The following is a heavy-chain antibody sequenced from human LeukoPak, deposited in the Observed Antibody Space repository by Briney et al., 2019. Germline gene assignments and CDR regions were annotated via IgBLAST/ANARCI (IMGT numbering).Heavy chain of an antibody. Sequence: GGSLRLSCAASGFTFRNVWMSWVRQAPGKGLEWVAFIRYDGSNKYYADSVKGRFTISRDNSKNTLYLQMNSLRAEDTAVYYCAKDLSPYYYDSSGYYWDYWGQGTLVTVSS. J-gene: IGHJ4*02. D-gene: IGHD3-22*01. CDR3: AKDLSPYYYDSSGYYWDY. CDR2: IRYDGSNK. V-gene: IGHV3-30*02. CDR1: GFTFRNVW.